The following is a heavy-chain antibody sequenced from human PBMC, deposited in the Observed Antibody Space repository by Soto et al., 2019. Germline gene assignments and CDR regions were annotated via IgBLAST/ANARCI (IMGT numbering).Heavy chain of an antibody. CDR1: GGSISSGDYY. CDR3: ARWDTAMGSFDY. D-gene: IGHD5-18*01. V-gene: IGHV4-30-4*01. J-gene: IGHJ4*02. CDR2: IYYSGST. Sequence: SETLSLTCTVSGGSISSGDYYWSWIRQPPGRGLEWIGYIYYSGSTYYNPSLKSRVTISVDTSKNQFSLKLSSVTAADTAVYYCARWDTAMGSFDYWGQGTLVTVSS.